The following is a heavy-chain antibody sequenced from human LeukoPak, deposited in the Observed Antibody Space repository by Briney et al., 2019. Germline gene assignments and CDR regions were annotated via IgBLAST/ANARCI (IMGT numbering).Heavy chain of an antibody. D-gene: IGHD3-22*01. J-gene: IGHJ4*02. CDR2: ISGSGGST. V-gene: IGHV3-23*01. Sequence: GGSLRLSCAASGFTFSDYYMSWIRQAPGKGLEWVSAISGSGGSTYYADSVKGRFTISRDNAKNTLYLQMNSLRAEDTAVYYCAQVVYNSGYSCFAYWGQGTLVTVSS. CDR3: AQVVYNSGYSCFAY. CDR1: GFTFSDYY.